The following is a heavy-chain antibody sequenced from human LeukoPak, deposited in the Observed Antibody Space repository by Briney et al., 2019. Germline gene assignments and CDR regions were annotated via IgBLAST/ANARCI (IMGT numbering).Heavy chain of an antibody. CDR2: IYYSGST. CDR1: GGSISSYY. CDR3: ARTKSANDYGDYGALVGYYYGMDV. Sequence: SETLSLTCTVSGGSISSYYWSWIRQPPGKGLEWIGYIYYSGSTNYNPSLKSRVTISVDTSKNQFSLKLSSVTAADTAVYYCARTKSANDYGDYGALVGYYYGMDVWGQGTTVTVSS. D-gene: IGHD4-17*01. J-gene: IGHJ6*02. V-gene: IGHV4-59*01.